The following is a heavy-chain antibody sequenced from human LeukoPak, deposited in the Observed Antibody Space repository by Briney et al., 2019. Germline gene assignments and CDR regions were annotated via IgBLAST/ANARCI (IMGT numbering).Heavy chain of an antibody. CDR3: ARTGSGWYSAADY. Sequence: GGSLRLSCAASGFTFSSYSMNWVRQAPGKGLEWVSSISSSSSYIYYADSVKGRFTISRDNAKNSLYLQMNSLRAEDTAVYYCARTGSGWYSAADYWGQGTLVTVSS. D-gene: IGHD6-19*01. J-gene: IGHJ4*02. CDR2: ISSSSSYI. CDR1: GFTFSSYS. V-gene: IGHV3-21*01.